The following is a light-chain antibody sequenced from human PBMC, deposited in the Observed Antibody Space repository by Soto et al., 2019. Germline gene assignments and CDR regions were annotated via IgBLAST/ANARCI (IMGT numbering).Light chain of an antibody. J-gene: IGKJ4*01. V-gene: IGKV1-27*01. CDR3: QNYNSAPFT. Sequence: DIQMTQSPSSLSASVGDRVTITCRASQGITNYLAWYQQKPGKVPKLLIYAASTLQSGVPSRFSGSGSGTDFTLTISSLQTEDVATYYCQNYNSAPFTVGGRTKVEIK. CDR1: QGITNY. CDR2: AAS.